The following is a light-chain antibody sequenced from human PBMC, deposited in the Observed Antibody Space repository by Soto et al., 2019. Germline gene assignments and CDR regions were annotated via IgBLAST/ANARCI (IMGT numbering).Light chain of an antibody. CDR1: QSISSW. CDR2: DAP. V-gene: IGKV1-5*01. CDR3: QQYNSYLWR. J-gene: IGKJ1*01. Sequence: DIQRTQSPSTLSASVGDRVTITCRASQSISSWLAWYQQKPGKAPKLLIYDAPSLESGVPSRFSGSGSGTEFTLTISSLQPDDFATYYCQQYNSYLWRFGQGTKVEIK.